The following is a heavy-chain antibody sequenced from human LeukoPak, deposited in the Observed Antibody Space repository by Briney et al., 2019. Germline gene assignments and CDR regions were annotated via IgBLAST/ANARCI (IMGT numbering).Heavy chain of an antibody. Sequence: ASVKVSCKASGYTFTGYYMHWVRQAPGQGLERMGWINPNSGGTNYAQKFQGRVTMTRDTSISTAYTELSRLRSDDTAVYYCARRGPIVGSEYFQHWGQGTLVTVSS. CDR1: GYTFTGYY. J-gene: IGHJ1*01. CDR3: ARRGPIVGSEYFQH. V-gene: IGHV1-2*02. D-gene: IGHD1-26*01. CDR2: INPNSGGT.